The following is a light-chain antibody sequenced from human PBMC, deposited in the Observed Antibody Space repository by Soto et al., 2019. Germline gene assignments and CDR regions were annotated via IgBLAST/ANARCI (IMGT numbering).Light chain of an antibody. V-gene: IGKV1-39*01. J-gene: IGKJ1*01. CDR3: QQSYSTPWT. Sequence: DIQMTQSPSSLSASVGDRVTITCRASQSISTYLNWYQKKPGKAPNLLIYAASSLQSGVPSRFSGSGSGTDFTLTISSLQPEDFATYSCQQSYSTPWTFGQGTKVEVK. CDR1: QSISTY. CDR2: AAS.